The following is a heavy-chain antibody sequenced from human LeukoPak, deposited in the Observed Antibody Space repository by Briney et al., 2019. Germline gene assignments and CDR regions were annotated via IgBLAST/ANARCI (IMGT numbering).Heavy chain of an antibody. CDR3: ARGQPGVAAAGNLDY. CDR2: ISYDGTNK. CDR1: GFTFSNYA. Sequence: PGGSLRLSCTASGFTFSNYAMHWVRQAPGKGLEWVAVISYDGTNKYYGDSVKGRFPISRDNSKNTLYLQMNGLRAEDTAVYYCARGQPGVAAAGNLDYWGQGTLVTVSS. D-gene: IGHD6-13*01. J-gene: IGHJ4*02. V-gene: IGHV3-30*03.